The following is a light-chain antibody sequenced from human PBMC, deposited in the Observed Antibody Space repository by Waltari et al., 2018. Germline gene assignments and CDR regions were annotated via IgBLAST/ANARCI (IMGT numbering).Light chain of an antibody. J-gene: IGLJ2*01. CDR3: CSYAGSYTLV. CDR2: DVS. CDR1: SSDVGGYNY. Sequence: QSALTQPRSVSGSPGQSVAISCTGSSSDVGGYNYVSWYQQYPGKAPKLMIYDVSARPSGVPDRFSGSKSCNTASLTISGLQAEDEADYYCCSYAGSYTLVFGGGTKLTVL. V-gene: IGLV2-11*01.